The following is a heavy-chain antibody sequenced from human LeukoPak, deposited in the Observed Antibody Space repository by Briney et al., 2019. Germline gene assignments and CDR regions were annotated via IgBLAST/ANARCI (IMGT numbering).Heavy chain of an antibody. J-gene: IGHJ4*02. CDR2: IYYSGST. V-gene: IGHV4-39*01. CDR1: GGSISSSSYY. D-gene: IGHD3-9*01. Sequence: SETLSLTCTVSGGSISSSSYYWGWIRQPPGKGLEWIGSIYYSGSTYYNPSLKSRVTISVDTSKNQFSLKLSSVTAADPAMYYCASCAHGYDILTGYYPYYFDYWGQGTLVTVSS. CDR3: ASCAHGYDILTGYYPYYFDY.